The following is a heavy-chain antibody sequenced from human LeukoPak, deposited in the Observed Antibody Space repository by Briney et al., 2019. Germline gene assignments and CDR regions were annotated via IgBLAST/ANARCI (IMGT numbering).Heavy chain of an antibody. CDR3: ARDPRYYYDSSDYDFYFEY. CDR2: ISYDGSNK. V-gene: IGHV3-30-3*01. CDR1: GFTFSSYA. Sequence: GRSLRLSCAASGFTFSSYAMHWVRQAPGKGLEWVAVISYDGSNKYYADSVKGRFTISRDNSKNTQYLQMNSLRAEDTAVYYCARDPRYYYDSSDYDFYFEYWGQGTLVTVSS. J-gene: IGHJ4*02. D-gene: IGHD3-22*01.